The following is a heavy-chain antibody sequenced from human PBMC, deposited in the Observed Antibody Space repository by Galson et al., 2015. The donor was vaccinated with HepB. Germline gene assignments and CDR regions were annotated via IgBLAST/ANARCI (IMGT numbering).Heavy chain of an antibody. J-gene: IGHJ3*02. CDR2: ISGSGITI. CDR1: GFTFSDYY. D-gene: IGHD2-2*01. CDR3: ARALYCSTTSCYWGAFDI. Sequence: SLRLSCAASGFTFSDYYMSWIRQAPGKGLEWASHISGSGITIYYADSVKGRFTISRDNAKNSLYLQMNSLRVEDTAVYYCARALYCSTTSCYWGAFDIWGQGTMVTVSS. V-gene: IGHV3-11*01.